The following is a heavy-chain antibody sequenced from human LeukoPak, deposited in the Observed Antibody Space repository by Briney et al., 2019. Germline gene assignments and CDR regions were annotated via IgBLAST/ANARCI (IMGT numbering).Heavy chain of an antibody. D-gene: IGHD3-22*01. J-gene: IGHJ1*01. CDR1: GGSISSYY. Sequence: SETLSLTCTVSGGSISSYYWSWIRQPPGKGLEWIGYIYYSGSTNYNPSLKSRVTISVDTSKNQFSLKLSSVTAADTAVYYCARHRTGHDSSGYYFQHWGQGTLVTVSS. V-gene: IGHV4-59*08. CDR2: IYYSGST. CDR3: ARHRTGHDSSGYYFQH.